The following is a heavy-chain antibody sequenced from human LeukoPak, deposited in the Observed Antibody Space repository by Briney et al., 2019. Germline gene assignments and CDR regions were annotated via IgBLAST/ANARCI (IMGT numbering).Heavy chain of an antibody. CDR3: AKVGFYGSGSFLYYFDY. CDR1: GFTFSSYG. J-gene: IGHJ4*02. D-gene: IGHD3-10*01. Sequence: PGGSLRLSCAASGFTFSSYGMSWVRQAPGKGLEWVSAISGSGGSTYYADSVKGRFTISRDNSKNTLYLQMNSLRAEDTAVYYCAKVGFYGSGSFLYYFDYWGQGTLVTVSS. CDR2: ISGSGGST. V-gene: IGHV3-23*01.